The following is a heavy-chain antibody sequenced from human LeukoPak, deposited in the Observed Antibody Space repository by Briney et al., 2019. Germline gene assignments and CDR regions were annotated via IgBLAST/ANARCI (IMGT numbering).Heavy chain of an antibody. V-gene: IGHV3-15*01. D-gene: IGHD3-22*01. CDR3: TTDQYYYDSSGLNAFDI. CDR1: GFTFSNAW. Sequence: KTGGSLRLSCAASGFTFSNAWMSWVRQAPGKGLEWVGRIKSKTDGGTTDYAAPVKGRFTISRDDSKNTPYLQMNSLKTEDTAVYYCTTDQYYYDSSGLNAFDIWGQGTMVTVSS. J-gene: IGHJ3*02. CDR2: IKSKTDGGTT.